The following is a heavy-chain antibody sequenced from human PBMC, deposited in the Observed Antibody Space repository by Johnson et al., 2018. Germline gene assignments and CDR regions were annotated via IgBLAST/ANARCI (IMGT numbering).Heavy chain of an antibody. CDR3: ARGGRVAGRGKYMDV. J-gene: IGHJ6*03. Sequence: QVQLQQWGAGLLKPSETLSLTCAVYGGSFSGYYWSWIRQPPGKGLEWIGEINHSGSTNYNPSLKSRVTISVDTSKKQFSLKLSSVTAADTAVAYCARGGRVAGRGKYMDVWGKGTTVTVSS. D-gene: IGHD6-6*01. CDR2: INHSGST. CDR1: GGSFSGYY. V-gene: IGHV4-34*01.